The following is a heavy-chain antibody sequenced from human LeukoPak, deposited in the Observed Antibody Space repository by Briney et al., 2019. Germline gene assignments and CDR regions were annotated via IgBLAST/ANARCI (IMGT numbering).Heavy chain of an antibody. CDR2: IWYDGSNK. CDR1: GFTFSSYG. J-gene: IGHJ4*02. Sequence: PGRSLRLSCAASGFTFSSYGMHWVRQAPGKGLEWVAVIWYDGSNKYYADSVKGRFTISRDDARDSLYLQMNSLRAEDTAVYYCASSLHCSGGSCYAPWGQGTLVTVSS. D-gene: IGHD2-15*01. CDR3: ASSLHCSGGSCYAP. V-gene: IGHV3-33*01.